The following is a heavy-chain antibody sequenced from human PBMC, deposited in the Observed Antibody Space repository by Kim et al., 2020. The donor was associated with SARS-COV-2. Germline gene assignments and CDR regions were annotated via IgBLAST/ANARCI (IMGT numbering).Heavy chain of an antibody. V-gene: IGHV3-43*01. D-gene: IGHD3-3*02. CDR3: AKEKSRIWDY. J-gene: IGHJ4*02. CDR2: GNT. Sequence: GNTCYADSVKDRFTISRDNSEKSLYMQMNSLTIEDSTFYYCAKEKSRIWDYWGQGTLVTVSS.